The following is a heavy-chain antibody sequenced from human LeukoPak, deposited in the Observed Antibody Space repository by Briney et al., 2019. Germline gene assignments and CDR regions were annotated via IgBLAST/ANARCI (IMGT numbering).Heavy chain of an antibody. CDR2: VSGSGGST. V-gene: IGHV3-23*01. CDR1: GFTFSCYA. CDR3: AKESGHLDY. D-gene: IGHD5-12*01. Sequence: GGSLRLSCATSGFTFSCYAMTWVRQAPGKGLEWVSVVSGSGGSTYYADSVKGRFTISRDNSKNTLYLQMNSLRGEDTAVYYCAKESGHLDYWGQGTLVTVSS. J-gene: IGHJ4*02.